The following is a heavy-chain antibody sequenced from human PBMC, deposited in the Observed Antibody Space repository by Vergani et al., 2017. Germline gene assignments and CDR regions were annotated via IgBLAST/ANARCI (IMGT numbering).Heavy chain of an antibody. CDR2: INTNTGNP. D-gene: IGHD3-10*01. V-gene: IGHV7-4-1*02. CDR1: GYTFTSYA. Sequence: QVQLVQSGSELKKPGASVKVSCKASGYTFTSYAMNWVRQAPGQGLEWMGWINTNTGNPTYAQGFTGRFVFSLDTSVSTTYLHISSLEPEDTAVYYCARDPRVREAPGGRFEYWGQGTLVTVSS. J-gene: IGHJ4*02. CDR3: ARDPRVREAPGGRFEY.